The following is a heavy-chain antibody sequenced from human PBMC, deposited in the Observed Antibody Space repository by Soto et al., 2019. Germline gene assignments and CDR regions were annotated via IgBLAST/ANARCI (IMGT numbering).Heavy chain of an antibody. J-gene: IGHJ1*01. D-gene: IGHD3-22*01. CDR1: GFSFSSHG. V-gene: IGHV3-30*03. Sequence: GGALRLSCEASGFSFSSHGMHWVRPAPGKGLEWLAVISYDGNNKYYIDAVKGRFTVSRANSRNILYLEMSSLRAEDTALYYCATEDESSGHAGTFHHWGQGTLVTVSS. CDR3: ATEDESSGHAGTFHH. CDR2: ISYDGNNK.